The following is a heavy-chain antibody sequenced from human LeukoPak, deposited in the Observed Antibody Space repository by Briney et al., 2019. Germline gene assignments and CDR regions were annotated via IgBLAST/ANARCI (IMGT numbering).Heavy chain of an antibody. CDR3: AKGSRTTVTNKQIDY. CDR1: GFTFSSYG. V-gene: IGHV3-30*02. D-gene: IGHD4-11*01. Sequence: PGGSLRLFCAASGFTFSSYGMHWVRQAPGKGLEWVACIRYDGSNKYYADSVKGRFTISRDNSKNTLYLQMNSLRAEDTAVYYCAKGSRTTVTNKQIDYWGQGTLVTVSS. CDR2: IRYDGSNK. J-gene: IGHJ4*02.